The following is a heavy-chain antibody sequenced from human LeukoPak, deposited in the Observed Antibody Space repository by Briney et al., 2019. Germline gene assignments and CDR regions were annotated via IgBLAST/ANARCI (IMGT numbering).Heavy chain of an antibody. D-gene: IGHD6-13*01. J-gene: IGHJ4*02. Sequence: QPGGSLRLSCAASGFTFSSYWMSWVRQAPGKGLEWVANIKQDGSEKYYVDSVKGRFTISRDNAKNSLYLQMNSLRAEDTAVYYCARGIAAAEPFFDYWGQGTLVTVSS. CDR3: ARGIAAAEPFFDY. V-gene: IGHV3-7*04. CDR2: IKQDGSEK. CDR1: GFTFSSYW.